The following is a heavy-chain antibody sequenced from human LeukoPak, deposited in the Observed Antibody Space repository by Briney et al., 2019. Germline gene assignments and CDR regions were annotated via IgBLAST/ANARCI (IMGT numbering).Heavy chain of an antibody. J-gene: IGHJ4*03. Sequence: PGGSLRLSCTASGFTFSSYAMSWVRQAPGKGLEWVSAISGSGGNTYYADSVKGRFTISRDKSKNTLYLQMNSLRAEDTAVYYCPPWAGVFDYWGHRIPVTFSS. CDR3: PPWAGVFDY. V-gene: IGHV3-23*01. D-gene: IGHD7-27*01. CDR1: GFTFSSYA. CDR2: ISGSGGNT.